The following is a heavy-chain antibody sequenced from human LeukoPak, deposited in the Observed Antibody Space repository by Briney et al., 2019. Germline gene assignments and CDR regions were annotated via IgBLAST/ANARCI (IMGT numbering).Heavy chain of an antibody. J-gene: IGHJ4*02. V-gene: IGHV1-69*05. CDR2: IIPIFGTA. CDR1: GGTLSSYA. CDR3: ARGPTHYDILTGYSKPHFDY. D-gene: IGHD3-9*01. Sequence: SVKVSCKASGGTLSSYAISWVRQAPGQGLEWMGGIIPIFGTANYAQKFQGRVTITTDESTSTAYMELSSLRSEDTAVYYCARGPTHYDILTGYSKPHFDYWGQGTLVTVSS.